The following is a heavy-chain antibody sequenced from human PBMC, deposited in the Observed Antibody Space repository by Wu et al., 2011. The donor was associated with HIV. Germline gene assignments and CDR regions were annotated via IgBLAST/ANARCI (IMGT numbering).Heavy chain of an antibody. CDR1: GYTFSDYY. V-gene: IGHV1-69-2*01. CDR3: ATMATIFSLSN. J-gene: IGHJ4*02. CDR2: VDPEDGET. D-gene: IGHD5-24*01. Sequence: VQLVQSGAEVKKPGASVKVSCKVSGYTFSDYYMHWVQQAPGKGLEWMGFVDPEDGETNTQRSSRAEVTITADTSTDTAYMELSSLTSEDTAVYYCATMATIFSLSNWGQGTLVTVSS.